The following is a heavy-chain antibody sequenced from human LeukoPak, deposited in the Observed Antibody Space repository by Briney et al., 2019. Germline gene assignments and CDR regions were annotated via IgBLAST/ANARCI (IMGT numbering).Heavy chain of an antibody. D-gene: IGHD3-10*01. Sequence: SETLSLTCAVYGGSFSGYYWSWIRQPPGKGLEWIGEINHSGSTNYNPSLKSRVTISVDTSKNQFPLKLSSVTAADTAVYYCARQPMGPRDYWGQGTLVTVSS. CDR3: ARQPMGPRDY. CDR1: GGSFSGYY. V-gene: IGHV4-34*01. CDR2: INHSGST. J-gene: IGHJ4*02.